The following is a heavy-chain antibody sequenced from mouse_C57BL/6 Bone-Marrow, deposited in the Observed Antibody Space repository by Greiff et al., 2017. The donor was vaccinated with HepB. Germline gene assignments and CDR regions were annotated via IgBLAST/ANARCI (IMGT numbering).Heavy chain of an antibody. Sequence: EVQGVESGGGLVQPKGSLKLSCAASGFSFNTYAMNWVRQAPGKGLEWVARIRSKSNNYATYYADSVKDRFTISRDDSESMLYLQMNNLKTEDTAMYYCVRQGSSWSYYFDYWGQGTTLTVSS. CDR3: VRQGSSWSYYFDY. D-gene: IGHD1-3*01. J-gene: IGHJ2*01. CDR2: IRSKSNNYAT. V-gene: IGHV10-1*01. CDR1: GFSFNTYA.